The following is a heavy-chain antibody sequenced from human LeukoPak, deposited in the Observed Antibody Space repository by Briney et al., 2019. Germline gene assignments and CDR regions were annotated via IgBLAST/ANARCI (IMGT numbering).Heavy chain of an antibody. CDR3: GRAGNYYGSGNYFEAYDY. V-gene: IGHV3-74*01. Sequence: GGSLRLSCAASGLTFSSYWMHWVRHAPGKGLVWVSRINSDGSSTSYADSVKGRFTISRDNAKNTLYLQMSSLRAEDTAVYYCGRAGNYYGSGNYFEAYDYWGQGTLVTVSS. CDR2: INSDGSST. CDR1: GLTFSSYW. D-gene: IGHD3-10*01. J-gene: IGHJ4*02.